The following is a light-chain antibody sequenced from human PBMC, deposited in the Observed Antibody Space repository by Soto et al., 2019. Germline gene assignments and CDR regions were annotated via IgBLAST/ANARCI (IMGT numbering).Light chain of an antibody. Sequence: EIVLTQSPGTLSLSPGERATLSCRASQSVSNNYLAWYQQKPGQAPRLLIYRASNRATGIPDRFSGSGSGTDFPLTISRLEPEDFAVYYCQQYGSSGTLGQGTKVDIK. J-gene: IGKJ1*01. CDR2: RAS. CDR3: QQYGSSGT. CDR1: QSVSNNY. V-gene: IGKV3-20*01.